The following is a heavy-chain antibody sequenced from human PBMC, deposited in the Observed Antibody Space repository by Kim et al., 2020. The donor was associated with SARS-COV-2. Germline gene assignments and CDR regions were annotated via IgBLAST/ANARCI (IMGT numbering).Heavy chain of an antibody. D-gene: IGHD3-3*02. Sequence: ASVKVSCQASGYTLSDFPLHWLRQAPGQGLEWMGWINAANGKSKYSHHFQDRVSITRDTSATTAYMELSSLTSEDTAVYFCAREFLTGTILQAFDRWGQGTLVTVSS. J-gene: IGHJ1*01. V-gene: IGHV1-3*01. CDR3: AREFLTGTILQAFDR. CDR1: GYTLSDFP. CDR2: INAANGKS.